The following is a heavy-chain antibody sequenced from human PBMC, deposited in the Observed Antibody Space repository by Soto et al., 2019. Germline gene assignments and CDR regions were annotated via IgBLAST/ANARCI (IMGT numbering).Heavy chain of an antibody. V-gene: IGHV2-5*04. CDR1: GFSLSTSEVG. J-gene: IGHJ5*02. CDR2: IYWNDDK. D-gene: IGHD6-13*01. Sequence: SGPTLVNPTQTLTLTCTFSGFSLSTSEVGLGWIRQPPGKALEWLALIYWNDDKTYNPSLESRLTITKDTSKNQVVLTMTNMELVDTAIYFCVYERTYSSSFNPGGQGALVTVSS. CDR3: VYERTYSSSFNP.